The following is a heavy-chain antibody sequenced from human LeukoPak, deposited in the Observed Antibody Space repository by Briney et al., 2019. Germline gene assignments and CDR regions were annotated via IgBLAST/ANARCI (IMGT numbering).Heavy chain of an antibody. D-gene: IGHD3-3*01. CDR3: TRSRGITIFGVVRRSGKWFDP. J-gene: IGHJ5*02. V-gene: IGHV1-46*03. Sequence: ASVKVSCKASGYTFTSYYMHWVRQAPGQWLEWMGIINPSGGSTSYAQKFQGRVTMTRDTATSTVYMELSSLRSEDTVVHYYTRSRGITIFGVVRRSGKWFDPWGQGTLVTVSS. CDR1: GYTFTSYY. CDR2: INPSGGST.